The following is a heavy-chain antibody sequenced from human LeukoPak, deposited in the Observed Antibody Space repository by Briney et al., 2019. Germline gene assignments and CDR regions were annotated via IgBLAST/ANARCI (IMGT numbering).Heavy chain of an antibody. J-gene: IGHJ5*02. V-gene: IGHV3-53*01. Sequence: GGSLRLSCAASGFTFSSNYMSWVRQAPGKGLGWVSVIYSGGSTYYADSVKGRFTISRDNSKNTLYLQMNRLRAEDTAVYYCARGDGSGHNWFDPWGQGTLVTVSS. CDR2: IYSGGST. D-gene: IGHD3-10*01. CDR3: ARGDGSGHNWFDP. CDR1: GFTFSSNY.